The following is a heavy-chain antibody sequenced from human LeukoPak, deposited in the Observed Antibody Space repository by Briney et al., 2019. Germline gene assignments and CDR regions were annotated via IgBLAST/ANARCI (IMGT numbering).Heavy chain of an antibody. Sequence: GGSLRLSCAASGFTFSSYAMSWVRQAPGKGLERVSVISGSGDSTYYADSVKGRFTISRDTSKNTLYLQMNSLRAEDTAVYYCAKVGRDNYNYYYWGQGTLVTVSS. V-gene: IGHV3-23*01. CDR1: GFTFSSYA. CDR2: ISGSGDST. CDR3: AKVGRDNYNYYY. J-gene: IGHJ4*02. D-gene: IGHD5-24*01.